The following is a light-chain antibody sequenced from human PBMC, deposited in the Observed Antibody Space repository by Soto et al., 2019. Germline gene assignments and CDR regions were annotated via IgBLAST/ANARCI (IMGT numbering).Light chain of an antibody. CDR1: QSVSSSY. Sequence: EIVLTQSPGTLSLSPGERATLSCRASQSVSSSYLAWYQQKPGQAPRLLIYGASSRATGIPDRFSGSGSGTDFTLTISSLEPDDFAVYYCQQYGSSFTFGQGTRLEMK. J-gene: IGKJ5*01. CDR2: GAS. CDR3: QQYGSSFT. V-gene: IGKV3-20*01.